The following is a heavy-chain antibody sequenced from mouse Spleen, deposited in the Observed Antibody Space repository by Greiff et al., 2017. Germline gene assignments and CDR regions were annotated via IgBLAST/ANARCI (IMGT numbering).Heavy chain of an antibody. CDR2: IYPGDGDT. CDR3: AQGEGSSYPNY. D-gene: IGHD1-1*01. V-gene: IGHV1-82*01. J-gene: IGHJ2*01. CDR1: GYAFSSSW. Sequence: VQRVESGPELVKPGASVKISCKASGYAFSSSWMNWVKQRPGKGLEWIGRIYPGDGDTNYNGKFKGKATLTADKSSSTAYMQLSSLTSEDSAVYFCAQGEGSSYPNYWGQGTTLTVSS.